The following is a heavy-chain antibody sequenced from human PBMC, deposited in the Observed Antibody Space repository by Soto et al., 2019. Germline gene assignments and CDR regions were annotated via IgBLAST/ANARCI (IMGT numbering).Heavy chain of an antibody. CDR1: GGSVSSGSYY. D-gene: IGHD2-2*01. J-gene: IGHJ4*02. CDR3: ARGGGERYCISTSCPLDY. Sequence: QVQLQESGPGLVKPSETLSLTCTVSGGSVSSGSYYWSWIRQPPGKGLEWIGYIYYSGSTNYNPSLKSRVTISVDTSKNQFSLKLSSVTAADTAVYYCARGGGERYCISTSCPLDYWGQGTLVTVSS. CDR2: IYYSGST. V-gene: IGHV4-61*01.